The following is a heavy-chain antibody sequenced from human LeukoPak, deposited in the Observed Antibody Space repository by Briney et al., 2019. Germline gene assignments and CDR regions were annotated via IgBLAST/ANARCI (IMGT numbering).Heavy chain of an antibody. D-gene: IGHD2-8*02. CDR3: AREGTGAYFDY. J-gene: IGHJ4*02. Sequence: PSETLSLTCAVYGGSFSGYYWSWIRQPPGKGLEWIGEINHSGSTNYNPSLKSRVTISVDTSKNQFSLKLSSVTAADTAVYYCAREGTGAYFDYWGQGTLVTVSS. CDR2: INHSGST. CDR1: GGSFSGYY. V-gene: IGHV4-34*01.